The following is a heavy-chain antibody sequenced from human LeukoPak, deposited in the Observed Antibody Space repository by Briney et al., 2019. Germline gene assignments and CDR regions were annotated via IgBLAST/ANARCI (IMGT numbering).Heavy chain of an antibody. CDR2: ISYDGSHK. D-gene: IGHD2-15*01. CDR1: GFTFGDYA. V-gene: IGHV3-30*04. J-gene: IGHJ2*01. CDR3: ARGRGGRGWYFDL. Sequence: GTSLRLSCAASGFTFGDYAMVWVRQAPGKGLEWVAIISYDGSHKFYAESVQGRFTMSRDNSNSTLYLQLNPLTTDDTAVYYCARGRGGRGWYFDLWGRGTLVTVSS.